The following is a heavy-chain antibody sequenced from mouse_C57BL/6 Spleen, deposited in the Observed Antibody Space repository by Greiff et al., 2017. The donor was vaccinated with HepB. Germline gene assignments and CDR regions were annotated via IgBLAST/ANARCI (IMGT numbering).Heavy chain of an antibody. D-gene: IGHD2-1*01. CDR1: GYTFTSYW. J-gene: IGHJ4*01. Sequence: QVQLQQPGAELVMPGASVKLSCKASGYTFTSYWMHWVKQRPGQGLEWIGEIDPSDSYTNYNQKFKGKSTLTVDKSSSTAYMQLSSLTSEDSAVYYCARSGVYYGNPYYYAMDYWGQGTSVTVSS. CDR2: IDPSDSYT. CDR3: ARSGVYYGNPYYYAMDY. V-gene: IGHV1-69*01.